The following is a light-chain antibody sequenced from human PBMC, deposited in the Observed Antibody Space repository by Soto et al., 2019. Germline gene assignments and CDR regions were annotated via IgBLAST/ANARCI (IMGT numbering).Light chain of an antibody. Sequence: EIVMTQSPLSLPVTPGEPASISCRSSQSLLHSNGYNYLDWYLQKPGQSPQLLIYLGSNRASGVPDRFSGSGSGTDFTLKISRVEAEDVGVYYCMQALQTLFGQGTRLEIK. CDR2: LGS. J-gene: IGKJ5*01. V-gene: IGKV2-28*01. CDR3: MQALQTL. CDR1: QSLLHSNGYNY.